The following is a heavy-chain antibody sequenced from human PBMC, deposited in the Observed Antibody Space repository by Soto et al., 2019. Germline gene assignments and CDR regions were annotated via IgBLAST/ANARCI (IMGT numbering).Heavy chain of an antibody. D-gene: IGHD6-13*01. J-gene: IGHJ6*02. V-gene: IGHV4-30-4*01. CDR1: GGSISSSDYY. CDR2: VYYSGST. Sequence: PSETLSLTCTVSGGSISSSDYYWSWIRQPPGKGLEWIGYVYYSGSTYYNPSLKSRVTISVDTSKNQFFLKLSSVTAADTAVYYCARGQYEQQLVYYYYYGMDVWGQGTTVT. CDR3: ARGQYEQQLVYYYYYGMDV.